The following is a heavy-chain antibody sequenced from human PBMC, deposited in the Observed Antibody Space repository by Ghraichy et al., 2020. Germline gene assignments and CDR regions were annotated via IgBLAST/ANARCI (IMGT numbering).Heavy chain of an antibody. CDR3: ARGDCYTTSCYFDF. V-gene: IGHV4-38-2*02. CDR1: GYSIDRGYY. J-gene: IGHJ4*02. D-gene: IGHD2-2*01. Sequence: ETLSLTCTVSGYSIDRGYYWGWIRQPPGKGLEWIESVYYTGRTYYNPSLKSRVTISLDTSKNQFSLNLSSVTAADTAVYYCARGDCYTTSCYFDFWGQGTLVSVSS. CDR2: VYYTGRT.